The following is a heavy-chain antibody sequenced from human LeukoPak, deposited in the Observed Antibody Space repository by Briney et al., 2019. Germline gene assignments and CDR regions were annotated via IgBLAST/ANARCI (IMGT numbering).Heavy chain of an antibody. J-gene: IGHJ4*02. CDR3: ARPTDGYCSSTSCYNQYFDN. V-gene: IGHV5-51*01. D-gene: IGHD2-2*02. CDR2: ISPGDSDV. CDR1: GYTFTNYW. Sequence: GESLKISCQASGYTFTNYWIGWVRQMPGKGLEWMGIISPGDSDVRYSPSFQGQVTISVDKSITTAYLQWSSVKASDSAMYYCARPTDGYCSSTSCYNQYFDNWGQGTLVTVSS.